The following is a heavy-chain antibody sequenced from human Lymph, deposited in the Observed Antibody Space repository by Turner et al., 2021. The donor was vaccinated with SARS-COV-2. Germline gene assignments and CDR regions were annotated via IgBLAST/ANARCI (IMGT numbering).Heavy chain of an antibody. D-gene: IGHD2-15*01. CDR1: GYTITELS. CDR2: FEPEDGEI. CDR3: ATVLCTGSSCYYYGMDV. J-gene: IGHJ6*02. Sequence: QVQLVQSGAEVKKPGAIVKFSCTVSGYTITELSMHWVRQAPGKGLEWMGGFEPEDGEIIYAQKFQGRVTMTEDTSTDTAYMELSSLRSEDTAVYYCATVLCTGSSCYYYGMDVWGQGTTVTVSS. V-gene: IGHV1-24*01.